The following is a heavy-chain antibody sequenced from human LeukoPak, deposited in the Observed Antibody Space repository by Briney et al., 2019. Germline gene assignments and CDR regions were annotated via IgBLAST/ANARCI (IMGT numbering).Heavy chain of an antibody. D-gene: IGHD2-2*02. J-gene: IGHJ4*02. CDR1: GFTFSSYA. CDR2: ISGSGGST. Sequence: GGSLRLSCAASGFTFSSYAMSWVRQAPGKGLERVSAISGSGGSTYYADSVKGRFTISRDNSKNTPYLQMNSLRAEDTAVYYCAKATGYCSSTSCYMGGFDYWGQGTLVTVSS. CDR3: AKATGYCSSTSCYMGGFDY. V-gene: IGHV3-23*01.